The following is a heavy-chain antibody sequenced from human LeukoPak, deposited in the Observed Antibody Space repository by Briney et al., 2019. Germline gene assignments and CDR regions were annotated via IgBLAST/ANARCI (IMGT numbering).Heavy chain of an antibody. CDR3: ARDLLLPWRDYYMDV. J-gene: IGHJ6*03. V-gene: IGHV4-59*01. CDR2: IYYSGST. D-gene: IGHD2-15*01. CDR1: GGSISSYY. Sequence: SETLSLTCTVSGGSISSYYWSWIRQAPGKGLEWIGYIYYSGSTNYNPSLKSRVTISLDTSKNQFSLKLSSVTAADTAVYYCARDLLLPWRDYYMDVWGKGTTVTVSS.